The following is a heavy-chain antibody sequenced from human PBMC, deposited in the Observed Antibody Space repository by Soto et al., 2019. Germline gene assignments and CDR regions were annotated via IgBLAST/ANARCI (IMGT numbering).Heavy chain of an antibody. V-gene: IGHV1-3*01. CDR1: GYTFSTYT. D-gene: IGHD3-10*01. J-gene: IGHJ4*02. CDR2: INAGNGNT. CDR3: ARDRYYGSGRYNHFDF. Sequence: RASVKVSCKASGYTFSTYTMHWVRQAPGQRLEWMGCINAGNGNTEYSQKFQGRVTITRDTSASTAYMELSSLRSEDTAVYYCARDRYYGSGRYNHFDFWGQGTLVTVSS.